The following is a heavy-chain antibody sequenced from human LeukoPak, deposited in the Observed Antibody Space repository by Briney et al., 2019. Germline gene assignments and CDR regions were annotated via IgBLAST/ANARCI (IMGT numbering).Heavy chain of an antibody. CDR3: ARKRWLQSPFDY. Sequence: GESLKISCKASGYNFLDYWIGWVRQKPGRGLEWMGIIYPGDSDTRYSPSFQGQVTISADKSISTAYLQWSSLKASDTAMYYCARKRWLQSPFDYWGQGTLVTVSS. D-gene: IGHD5-24*01. J-gene: IGHJ4*02. CDR1: GYNFLDYW. CDR2: IYPGDSDT. V-gene: IGHV5-51*01.